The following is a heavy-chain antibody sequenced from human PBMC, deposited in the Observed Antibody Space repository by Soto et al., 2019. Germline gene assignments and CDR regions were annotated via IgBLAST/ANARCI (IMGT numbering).Heavy chain of an antibody. CDR3: ARDKRITIFGVVIAGDPTDYYGMDV. J-gene: IGHJ6*02. CDR1: GGSISSGDYY. CDR2: IYYSGST. V-gene: IGHV4-30-4*01. D-gene: IGHD3-3*01. Sequence: SETLSLTCTVSGGSISSGDYYWSWIRQPPGKGLEWIGYIYYSGSTYYNPSLKSRVTISVDTSKNQFSLKLSSVTAADTAVYYCARDKRITIFGVVIAGDPTDYYGMDVWGQGNTVTFS.